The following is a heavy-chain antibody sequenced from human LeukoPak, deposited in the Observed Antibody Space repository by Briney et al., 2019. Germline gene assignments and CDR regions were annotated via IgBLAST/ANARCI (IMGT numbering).Heavy chain of an antibody. J-gene: IGHJ4*02. CDR1: GGSISSGGYY. Sequence: PSQTLSLTCTVSGGSISSGGYYWSWIRQPAVKGLEWIGRIYTSGSTNYNPSLKSRVTISVDTAKNQFSLKLSSVTAADTAVYYCARDRGGITLDYWGQGTLVTVSS. CDR3: ARDRGGITLDY. D-gene: IGHD3-10*01. CDR2: IYTSGST. V-gene: IGHV4-61*02.